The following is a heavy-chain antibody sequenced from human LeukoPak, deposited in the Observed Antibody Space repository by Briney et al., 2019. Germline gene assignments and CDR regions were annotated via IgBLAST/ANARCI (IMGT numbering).Heavy chain of an antibody. CDR1: GFTFSSYE. Sequence: GGSLRLSCAASGFTFSSYEMNWVRQAPGKGLEWVSYISSSGRTIFNADSGKGRFTISRDNAKNSLFLQMNSLRVEDTAVYYCARDGWVDYWGQGTLVTVSS. CDR2: ISSSGRTI. V-gene: IGHV3-48*03. D-gene: IGHD6-19*01. CDR3: ARDGWVDY. J-gene: IGHJ4*02.